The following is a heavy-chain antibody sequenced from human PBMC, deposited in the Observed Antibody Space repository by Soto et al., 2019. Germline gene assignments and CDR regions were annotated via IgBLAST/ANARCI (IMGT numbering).Heavy chain of an antibody. CDR3: ARGGSGSYYKRVYYYYMDV. J-gene: IGHJ6*03. V-gene: IGHV3-30-3*01. Sequence: GGSLRLSCAASGFTFSSYAMHWVRQAPGKGLEWVAVISYDGSNKYYADSVKGRVTISVDTSKNQFSLKLSSVTAADTAVYYCARGGSGSYYKRVYYYYMDVWGKGTTVTVSS. CDR1: GFTFSSYA. D-gene: IGHD3-10*01. CDR2: ISYDGSNK.